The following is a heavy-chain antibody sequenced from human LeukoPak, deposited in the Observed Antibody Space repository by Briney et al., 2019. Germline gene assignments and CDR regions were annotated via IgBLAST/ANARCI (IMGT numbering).Heavy chain of an antibody. CDR1: GGSISSYY. CDR2: IYYSGST. Sequence: SETLSLTCTVSGGSISSYYWSWIRQPPGKGLEWIGYIYYSGSTNYNPSLKSRVTISVDTSKNQSSLKLNSVTAADTAVYYCARAVGRASNDYWGEGTLVTVS. D-gene: IGHD1-26*01. CDR3: ARAVGRASNDY. J-gene: IGHJ4*02. V-gene: IGHV4-59*01.